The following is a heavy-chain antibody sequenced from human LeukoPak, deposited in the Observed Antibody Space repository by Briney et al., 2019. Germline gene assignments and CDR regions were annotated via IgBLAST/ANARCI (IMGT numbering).Heavy chain of an antibody. J-gene: IGHJ4*02. CDR1: GYSFTSYW. CDR2: IYPGDSDT. Sequence: GESLKISCKGSGYSFTSYWIGWVRQMPGKGLEWMGIIYPGDSDTRYSPSFQGRITISADKSISTAYLQWSSLKASDTAMYYCARGPLLTPFGVDYWGQGTLVTVSS. V-gene: IGHV5-51*01. CDR3: ARGPLLTPFGVDY. D-gene: IGHD3-10*01.